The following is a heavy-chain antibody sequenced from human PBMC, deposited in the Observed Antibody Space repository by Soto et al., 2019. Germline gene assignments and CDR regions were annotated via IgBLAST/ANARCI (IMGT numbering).Heavy chain of an antibody. CDR3: ARAQGSSTSVEIDYYYYYGMDV. Sequence: QVQLVQSGAEVKKPGSSVKVSCNASGGTFSSYAISWVRQAPGQGLEWMGGIIPISGTANYARKFQGRVTITADESTSTVAMAMSSLRSEDTAVYFCARAQGSSTSVEIDYYYYYGMDVWGQGTMVTVSS. CDR1: GGTFSSYA. V-gene: IGHV1-69*01. J-gene: IGHJ6*02. CDR2: IIPISGTA. D-gene: IGHD2-2*01.